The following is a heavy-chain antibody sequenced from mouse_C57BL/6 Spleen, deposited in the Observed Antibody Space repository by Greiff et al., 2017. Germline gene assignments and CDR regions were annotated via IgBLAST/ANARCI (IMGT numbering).Heavy chain of an antibody. CDR1: GYTFTSYG. D-gene: IGHD1-1*01. Sequence: VQLQQSGAELARPGASVKLSCKASGYTFTSYGISWVKQRTGQGLEWIGEIHPRGGNTYYNEKFKGKATLTADKSSSTAYMELRSLTSEDSAVYFCAVYGSSYFGYWGQGTTLTVSS. J-gene: IGHJ2*01. CDR3: AVYGSSYFGY. V-gene: IGHV1-81*01. CDR2: IHPRGGNT.